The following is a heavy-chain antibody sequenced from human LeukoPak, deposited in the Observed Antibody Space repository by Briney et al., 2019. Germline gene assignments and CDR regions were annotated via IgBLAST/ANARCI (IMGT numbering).Heavy chain of an antibody. CDR3: TTVPSLLWFGELFDYGMDV. V-gene: IGHV3-15*01. Sequence: GGSLRLSCAASGFTFSNAWMSWVRQAPGKGLGWVGRIKSKTDGGTTDYAAPVKGRFTISRDDSKNTLYLQMNSLKTEDTAVYYCTTVPSLLWFGELFDYGMDVWGQGTTVTVSS. J-gene: IGHJ6*02. CDR2: IKSKTDGGTT. CDR1: GFTFSNAW. D-gene: IGHD3-10*01.